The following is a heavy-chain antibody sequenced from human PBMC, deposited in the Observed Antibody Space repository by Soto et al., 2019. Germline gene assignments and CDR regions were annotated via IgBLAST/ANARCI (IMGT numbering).Heavy chain of an antibody. V-gene: IGHV1-69*12. D-gene: IGHD5-12*01. CDR3: VRVVAIPGYPDY. CDR1: GGTFSSYA. CDR2: IFPIVDTS. J-gene: IGHJ4*02. Sequence: QVQLVQSGAEVRQPASSVKVSCKTSGGTFSSYAISWVRQAPGQGPEWMGGIFPIVDTSTYAQKFQGRVTITADESTSTAYMELSSLRSDDTAVYYCVRVVAIPGYPDYCGQGTLVTVSS.